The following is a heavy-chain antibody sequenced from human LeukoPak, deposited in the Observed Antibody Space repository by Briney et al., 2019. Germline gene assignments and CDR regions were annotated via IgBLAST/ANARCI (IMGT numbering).Heavy chain of an antibody. V-gene: IGHV4-61*02. Sequence: SQTLSLTCTVSGGSISSGSYYWSWIRQPAGKGLEWIGRIYTSGSTNYNPSLKSRVTMSVDTSKNQFSLKLSSVTAADTAVYYCAREVEAYDSSGYYFFDYWGQGTLVTVSS. CDR1: GGSISSGSYY. CDR2: IYTSGST. J-gene: IGHJ4*02. D-gene: IGHD3-22*01. CDR3: AREVEAYDSSGYYFFDY.